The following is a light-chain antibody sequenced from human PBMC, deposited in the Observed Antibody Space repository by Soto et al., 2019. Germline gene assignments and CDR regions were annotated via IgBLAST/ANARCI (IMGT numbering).Light chain of an antibody. CDR3: CSYAGSNTFWV. Sequence: QSALTQPASVSGSPGQSITISCTGTSNDVGSYNLVSWYQQHPGKAPTLIIYEGTQRPSGVSDRFSGAKSGNTASLTISGLQAEDEADYRCCSYAGSNTFWVFGGGTKVTVL. CDR2: EGT. V-gene: IGLV2-23*03. J-gene: IGLJ3*02. CDR1: SNDVGSYNL.